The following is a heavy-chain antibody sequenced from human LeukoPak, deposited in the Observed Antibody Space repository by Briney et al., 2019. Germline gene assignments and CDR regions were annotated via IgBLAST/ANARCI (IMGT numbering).Heavy chain of an antibody. CDR3: AKGSYYDSSGSFYFDY. D-gene: IGHD3-22*01. J-gene: IGHJ4*02. Sequence: PRGSLRLSCAASGFTVSSNYMSWVRQAPGKGLEWVSVIYSGGSTYYADSVKGRFTISRDNSKNTLYLQMNSLRAEDTAVYYCAKGSYYDSSGSFYFDYWGQGTLVTVSS. CDR1: GFTVSSNY. CDR2: IYSGGST. V-gene: IGHV3-53*01.